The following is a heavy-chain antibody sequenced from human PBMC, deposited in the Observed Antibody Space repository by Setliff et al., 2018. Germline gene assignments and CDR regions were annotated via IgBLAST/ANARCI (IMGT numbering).Heavy chain of an antibody. CDR3: ARSPAVLGIVYLDP. V-gene: IGHV1-69*05. CDR1: GYTFTTYA. J-gene: IGHJ5*02. CDR2: IIPMFGTP. Sequence: SVKVSCKASGYTFTTYAMGWMRQIPGQGLEWMGGIIPMFGTPAYAQKFQDRVTITTDESTSTAYMELDSLRSEDTAVYYCARSPAVLGIVYLDPWGQGTLVTVSS. D-gene: IGHD2-15*01.